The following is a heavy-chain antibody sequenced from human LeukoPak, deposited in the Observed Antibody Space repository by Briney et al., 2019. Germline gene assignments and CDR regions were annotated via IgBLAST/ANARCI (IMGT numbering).Heavy chain of an antibody. Sequence: SETLSLTCTVSGGSISSYYWGWIRQPPGKGLEWIGSIYYSGSTYYNPSLKSRVTISVDTSKNQFSLKLSSVTAADTAVYYCARHMLGGYNIYYFDYWGQGTLVTVSS. D-gene: IGHD5-24*01. CDR2: IYYSGST. CDR3: ARHMLGGYNIYYFDY. V-gene: IGHV4-39*01. CDR1: GGSISSYY. J-gene: IGHJ4*02.